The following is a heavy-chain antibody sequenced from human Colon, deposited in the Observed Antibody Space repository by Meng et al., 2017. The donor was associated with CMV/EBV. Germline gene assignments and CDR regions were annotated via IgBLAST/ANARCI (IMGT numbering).Heavy chain of an antibody. CDR1: GYTFTSYD. V-gene: IGHV1-8*01. D-gene: IGHD5-12*01. Sequence: QVQLVQSGAEVKKPGASVKVTCKASGYTFTSYDINWVRQATGKGLEWMGWMNPNSGNTGYAQKFQGRVTMTRNTSISTAYMELRGLRSEDTAVYYCARENSGYDNRRGFDYWGQGTLVTVSS. CDR3: ARENSGYDNRRGFDY. CDR2: MNPNSGNT. J-gene: IGHJ4*02.